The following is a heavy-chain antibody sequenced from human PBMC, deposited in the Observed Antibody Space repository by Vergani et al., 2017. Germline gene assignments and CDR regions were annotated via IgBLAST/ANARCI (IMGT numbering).Heavy chain of an antibody. CDR3: GSLDGSLREN. CDR1: DFSITNGDY. Sequence: QVQLQESGPGLVKPSETLSLICTVSDFSITNGDYWGWIRQPPGKGLEWIGSIYHSGRTYYNPSLRSRLTISVDTSKTQFSLTRRSVTAADTAVYHCGSLDGSLRENWGQGTLVTVSS. J-gene: IGHJ4*02. CDR2: IYHSGRT. V-gene: IGHV4-38-2*02. D-gene: IGHD1-26*01.